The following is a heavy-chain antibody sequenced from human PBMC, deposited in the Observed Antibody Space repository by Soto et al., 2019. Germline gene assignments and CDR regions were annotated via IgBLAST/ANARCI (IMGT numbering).Heavy chain of an antibody. Sequence: QVRLVQSGAEVKKPGASVKVSCEASGYTFTDYYLDWVRQAPGQGPEWVGQINPDTGGTDYAQKFQGRVTMTRDTSSSTIYMELSGLRFDDTAVYYCARAPIGGGAPYYFDYWGQGTLVTVSS. D-gene: IGHD3-16*01. CDR2: INPDTGGT. CDR3: ARAPIGGGAPYYFDY. V-gene: IGHV1-2*06. J-gene: IGHJ4*02. CDR1: GYTFTDYY.